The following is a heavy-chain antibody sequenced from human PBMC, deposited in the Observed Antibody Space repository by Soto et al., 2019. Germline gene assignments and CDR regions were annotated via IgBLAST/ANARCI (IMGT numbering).Heavy chain of an antibody. CDR3: ARGGSSITMVRGAWFDP. CDR2: INPNSGGT. J-gene: IGHJ5*02. Sequence: QVQLVQSGAEVKKPGASVKVSCKASGYTFTGYYMHWVRQAPGQGLEWMGWINPNSGGTNYAQKFQGWVTMTRDTSISTAYMELSRLRSDDTAMYYCARGGSSITMVRGAWFDPWGQGTLVTVSS. D-gene: IGHD3-10*01. CDR1: GYTFTGYY. V-gene: IGHV1-2*04.